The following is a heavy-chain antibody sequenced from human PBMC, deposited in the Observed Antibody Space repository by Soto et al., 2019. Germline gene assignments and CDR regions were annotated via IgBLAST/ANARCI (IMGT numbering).Heavy chain of an antibody. D-gene: IGHD3-9*01. CDR1: GFTFSSYD. CDR2: IGTAGDT. CDR3: AREKRGYDILTGYYWGSLDP. V-gene: IGHV3-13*01. Sequence: GGSLRLSCAASGFTFSSYDMHWVRQATGKGLEWVSAIGTAGDTYYPGSVKGRFTISRENAKNSLYLQMNSLRAGDTAVYYCAREKRGYDILTGYYWGSLDPWGQGPLVTVSS. J-gene: IGHJ5*02.